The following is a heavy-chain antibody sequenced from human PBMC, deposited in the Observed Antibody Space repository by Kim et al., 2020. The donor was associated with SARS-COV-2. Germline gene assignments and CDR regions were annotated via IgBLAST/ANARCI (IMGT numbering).Heavy chain of an antibody. V-gene: IGHV4-31*03. CDR3: ARDLRGEGWSSYGLDV. Sequence: SETLSLTCTVSGGTVSGGSSSSGFYYWNWIRQHPGKGLEWIGYIYNSGSTYYNPSLKSRVSMSVDTSKNQFSLKLNSVTSADTAVYYCARDLRGEGWSSYGLDVWGQGTTVIVSS. J-gene: IGHJ6*02. CDR1: GGSSSSGFYY. D-gene: IGHD3-16*01. CDR2: IYNSGST.